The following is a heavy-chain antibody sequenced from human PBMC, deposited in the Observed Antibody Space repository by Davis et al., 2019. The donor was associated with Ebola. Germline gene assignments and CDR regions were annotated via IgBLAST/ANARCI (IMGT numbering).Heavy chain of an antibody. D-gene: IGHD6-19*01. Sequence: GESLKISCEGSGYTFSNYWIGWVRQMPGKGLEWMGTIYPGDSDTRYSPSFQGQVTISADKSTSSAYLQWSSLKASDTAIYYCARHPSFLYSGAWYYHFDLWGQGTLVTVSS. V-gene: IGHV5-51*01. CDR3: ARHPSFLYSGAWYYHFDL. CDR2: IYPGDSDT. CDR1: GYTFSNYW. J-gene: IGHJ5*02.